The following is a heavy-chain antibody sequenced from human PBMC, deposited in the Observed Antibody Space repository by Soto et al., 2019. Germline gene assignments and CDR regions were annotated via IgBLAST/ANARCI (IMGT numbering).Heavy chain of an antibody. Sequence: QVQLVQSGAEVKKPGASVKVSCKASGYTFSNYYIHWVRQAPGQGLEWMGIINPSGGSTTYPQKFQGRVTMTSDTPTSSVYMELSSLRSEDTAVYYCARDAWLRKDYRYYRDVWGKGTTVTVSS. J-gene: IGHJ6*03. CDR3: ARDAWLRKDYRYYRDV. V-gene: IGHV1-46*03. CDR2: INPSGGST. CDR1: GYTFSNYY. D-gene: IGHD3-16*01.